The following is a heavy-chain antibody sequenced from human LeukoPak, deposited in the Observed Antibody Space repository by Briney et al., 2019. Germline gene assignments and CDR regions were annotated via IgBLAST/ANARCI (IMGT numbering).Heavy chain of an antibody. Sequence: SVKVSCKASGGTFSSYAISWVRQAPGQGLEWMGRIIPILGIANYAQKFRGRVTITADKSTSTAYMELSSLRSEDTAVYYCARADDSSGYAAKYWGQGTLVTVSS. CDR2: IIPILGIA. D-gene: IGHD3-22*01. CDR3: ARADDSSGYAAKY. V-gene: IGHV1-69*04. CDR1: GGTFSSYA. J-gene: IGHJ4*02.